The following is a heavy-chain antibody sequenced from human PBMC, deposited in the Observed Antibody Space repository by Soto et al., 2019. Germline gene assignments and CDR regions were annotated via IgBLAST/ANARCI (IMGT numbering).Heavy chain of an antibody. Sequence: ETLSLTCTVSGGSIRSYYWSWLRQPAGKALEWVGRLYTSGTTNYNPSLKSRVTILLDTSKNQFSLKLSSVTAADTAVYYGARGGASGVGMHVWGQGTTVTVS. D-gene: IGHD1-26*01. J-gene: IGHJ6*02. CDR3: ARGGASGVGMHV. CDR1: GGSIRSYY. V-gene: IGHV4-4*07. CDR2: LYTSGTT.